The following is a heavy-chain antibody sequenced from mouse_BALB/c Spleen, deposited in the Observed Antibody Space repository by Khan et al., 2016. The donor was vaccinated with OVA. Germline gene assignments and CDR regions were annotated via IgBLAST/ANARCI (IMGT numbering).Heavy chain of an antibody. Sequence: VQLQESGAELARPGASVKMSCKASGYTFTSYTIHWIKLRPGQGLEWIGFINPSNGYTNYNQKFKDKATLTADKSSTTVYMQLSSLTSDDSAVCNCVRDGAYHRNDGWFAYWGQGTLVTVSA. CDR1: GYTFTSYT. CDR3: VRDGAYHRNDGWFAY. CDR2: INPSNGYT. V-gene: IGHV1-4*01. D-gene: IGHD2-14*01. J-gene: IGHJ3*01.